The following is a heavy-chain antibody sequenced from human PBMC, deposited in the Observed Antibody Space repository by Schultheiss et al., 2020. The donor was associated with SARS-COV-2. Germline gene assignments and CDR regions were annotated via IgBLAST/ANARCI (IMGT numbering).Heavy chain of an antibody. CDR3: ARDSQDYGGNSGFDYFDY. V-gene: IGHV1-69*13. CDR1: GGTFSSYA. CDR2: IIPIFGTA. Sequence: SVKVSCKASGGTFSSYAISWVRQAPGQGLEWMGGIIPIFGTANYAQKFQGRVTITADESTSTAYMELSSLRSEDTAVYYCARDSQDYGGNSGFDYFDYWGQGTLVTGSS. D-gene: IGHD4-23*01. J-gene: IGHJ4*02.